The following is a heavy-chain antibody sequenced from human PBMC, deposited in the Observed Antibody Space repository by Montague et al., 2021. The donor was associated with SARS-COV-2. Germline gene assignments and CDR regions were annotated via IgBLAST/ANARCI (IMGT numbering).Heavy chain of an antibody. V-gene: IGHV4-4*07. D-gene: IGHD5-12*01. CDR1: GASVRTYY. CDR3: ARDGADYSFAYYHEMDV. CDR2: LYTSGST. J-gene: IGHJ6*02. Sequence: SETLSLTCTVSGASVRTYYWSWIRQSAGKKLEWMGRLYTSGSTYNNPSFKSRVTMSLDTSKNLFSLNLSSMTVADTAVYYCARDGADYSFAYYHEMDVWGQGIAVTVSS.